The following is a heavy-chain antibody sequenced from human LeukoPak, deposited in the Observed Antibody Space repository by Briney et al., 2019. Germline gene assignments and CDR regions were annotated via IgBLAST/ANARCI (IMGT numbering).Heavy chain of an antibody. CDR1: GFRLSSYA. Sequence: PGGSLRLSCTVSGFRLSSYALSWVRRAPGKGLEWVPATSSSDAGKYYADSVRGRFTISRDNAKNSLYLQMNSLRAEDMALYYCAKGGGGRLIYYYYMDVWGKGTTVTVSS. CDR2: TSSSDAGK. CDR3: AKGGGGRLIYYYYMDV. V-gene: IGHV3-23*01. D-gene: IGHD3-16*01. J-gene: IGHJ6*03.